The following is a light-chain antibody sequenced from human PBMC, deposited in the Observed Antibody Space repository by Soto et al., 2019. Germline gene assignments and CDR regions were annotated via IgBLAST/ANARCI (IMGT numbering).Light chain of an antibody. CDR1: QSVSSY. J-gene: IGKJ4*01. CDR2: DAS. CDR3: QPRSNWPPVT. V-gene: IGKV3-11*01. Sequence: EIVLTQSPATLSLSPGERATLSCRASQSVSSYLAWYQQKPGQAPRLLIYDASNRATGIPARFSGSGSGTYFTPTISSLEPEDFAIYYCQPRSNWPPVTFGGGPKVEIK.